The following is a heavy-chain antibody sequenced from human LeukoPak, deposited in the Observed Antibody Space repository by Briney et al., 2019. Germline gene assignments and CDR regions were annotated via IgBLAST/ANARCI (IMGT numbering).Heavy chain of an antibody. V-gene: IGHV4-31*03. CDR2: VYYTGST. Sequence: SQTLSLTCTVSGXSISSGGYYWSWIRQHPGKGLECIGYVYYTGSTYYTPSLRSRITISVDTSKNQFSLKLSSVTAADTAVYYCARDTRHDSPKGFDPWGQGTLVTVSS. CDR3: ARDTRHDSPKGFDP. CDR1: GXSISSGGYY. J-gene: IGHJ5*02. D-gene: IGHD1-1*01.